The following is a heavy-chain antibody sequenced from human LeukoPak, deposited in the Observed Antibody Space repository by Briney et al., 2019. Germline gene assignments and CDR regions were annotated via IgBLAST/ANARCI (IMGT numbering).Heavy chain of an antibody. J-gene: IGHJ4*02. CDR2: IYYSGNI. CDR3: ARSRGYSYGYFDY. D-gene: IGHD5-18*01. CDR1: GGSISSGGYY. V-gene: IGHV4-31*03. Sequence: SQTLSLTCTVSGGSISSGGYYWRWIRQHPGKGLEWIVYIYYSGNIYYNPSLKSRVTISVDTSKNQFSLKLSSVTAADTAVYYCARSRGYSYGYFDYWGQGTLVTVSS.